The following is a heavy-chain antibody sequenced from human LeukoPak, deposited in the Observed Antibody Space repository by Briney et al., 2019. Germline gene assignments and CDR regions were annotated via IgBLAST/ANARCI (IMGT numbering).Heavy chain of an antibody. CDR2: ISTSGAGT. CDR1: GFSFSNYV. Sequence: KTGGSLRLSCAASGFSFSNYVMSWVRQTPGKGLEWVSAISTSGAGTYYAESVKGRFTISRDNSKDTVYLQMNSLRAEDRVVYHCAKDRLDGAAAEYWGQGTLVTVSS. V-gene: IGHV3-23*01. CDR3: AKDRLDGAAAEY. J-gene: IGHJ4*02. D-gene: IGHD6-13*01.